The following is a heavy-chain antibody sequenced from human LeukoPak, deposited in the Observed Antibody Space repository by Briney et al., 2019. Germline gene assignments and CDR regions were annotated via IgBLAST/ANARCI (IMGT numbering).Heavy chain of an antibody. V-gene: IGHV3-7*01. CDR3: ARALYNHGWFPDYFDY. CDR2: IKTEGYDK. J-gene: IGHJ4*02. D-gene: IGHD6-19*01. CDR1: GFTFSSYW. Sequence: GGSLRLSCAVSGFTFSSYWMGWVRQAPGKGLGWVGNIKTEGYDKYYVNSLRGRFTISRDNANNSLYLQMDSLRAEDTAVYYCARALYNHGWFPDYFDYWGQGTLVTVSS.